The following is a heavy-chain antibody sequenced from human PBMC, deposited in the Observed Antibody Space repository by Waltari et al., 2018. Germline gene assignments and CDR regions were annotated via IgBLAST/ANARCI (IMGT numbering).Heavy chain of an antibody. CDR3: ARDLGRGLFLDS. CDR2: VQRNGRT. V-gene: IGHV4-4*02. D-gene: IGHD2-15*01. J-gene: IGHJ4*02. CDR1: W. Sequence: WWGWVRQSQEKGLEWIGQVQRNGRTNYNPSLASRAIVSLDSSMNQFSLRILSATAADTAIYYCARDLGRGLFLDSWGQGTLVTVSP.